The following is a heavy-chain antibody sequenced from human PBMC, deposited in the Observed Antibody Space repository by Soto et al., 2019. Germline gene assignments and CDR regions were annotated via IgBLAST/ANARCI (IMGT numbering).Heavy chain of an antibody. V-gene: IGHV3-21*01. D-gene: IGHD2-2*01. Sequence: GSLRLSCAVSGFYFNNYGINWVRQPPGKGLEWVSSVSKSDYTYYSDSVKGRFTISRDNAKNSVSLQMNSLRAEDTAVYYCAREDSIIIPAVSDFWGQGTLVTVSS. CDR2: VSKSDYT. J-gene: IGHJ4*02. CDR3: AREDSIIIPAVSDF. CDR1: GFYFNNYG.